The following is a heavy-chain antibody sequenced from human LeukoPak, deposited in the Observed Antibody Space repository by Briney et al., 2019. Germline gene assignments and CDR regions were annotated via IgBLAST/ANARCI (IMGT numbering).Heavy chain of an antibody. V-gene: IGHV3-15*07. D-gene: IGHD5-18*01. Sequence: GGPLRLSGAASGLTFRNPWMNWVRQAPGEELKWSARIKSKADGGSTDYAAPVKGRFTISRNDSKNTLYLQMNSLKTEDTAVYYCTTDRLQLFAYWGQGTLVTVSS. J-gene: IGHJ4*02. CDR1: GLTFRNPW. CDR2: IKSKADGGST. CDR3: TTDRLQLFAY.